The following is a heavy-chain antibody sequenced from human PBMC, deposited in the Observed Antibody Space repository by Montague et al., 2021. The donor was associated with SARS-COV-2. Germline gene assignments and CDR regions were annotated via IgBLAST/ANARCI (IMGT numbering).Heavy chain of an antibody. CDR3: ARGHLSVSMIVVVFTSASYYCDY. V-gene: IGHV4-34*01. Sequence: SETLSLTCAVYGGSFGDDHWSWIRQPPGKGLEWIGNIRQSGRTNXXPSLKSRVTISVDTSKNQFSLKLTSVTAADTGLYFCARGHLSVSMIVVVFTSASYYCDYWGQGAQVTVSS. CDR2: IRQSGRT. J-gene: IGHJ4*02. CDR1: GGSFGDDH. D-gene: IGHD3-22*01.